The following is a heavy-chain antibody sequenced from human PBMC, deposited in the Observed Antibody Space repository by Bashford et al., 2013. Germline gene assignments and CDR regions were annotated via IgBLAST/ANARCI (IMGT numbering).Heavy chain of an antibody. CDR3: ARLGVADDFDV. CDR1: GFTFTNYA. CDR2: IGGSGVIT. D-gene: IGHD6-19*01. J-gene: IGHJ3*01. Sequence: GGSRRRLSCAASGFTFTNYAMTWVRQAPGKGLEWLSGIGGSGVITHYADSVKGRSTISRDNSKNSVDLQMNSLRVEDTAVYYCARLGVADDFDVWGQGTVVTVSS. V-gene: IGHV3-23*01.